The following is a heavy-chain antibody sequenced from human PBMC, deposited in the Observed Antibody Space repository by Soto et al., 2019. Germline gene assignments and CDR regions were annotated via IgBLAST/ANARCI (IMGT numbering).Heavy chain of an antibody. CDR2: IDPSASYT. J-gene: IGHJ6*02. D-gene: IGHD2-15*01. V-gene: IGHV5-10-1*01. CDR1: GYSFNSYW. Sequence: GESLKISCKGSGYSFNSYWISWVLQIPGNSLEWMGRIDPSASYTNYSPSFQGHVTISADKSISTAYLQWSSLKASETAMYYCARRGRSSSGGSGAPGRLYGMDVWGQGTTVTDSS. CDR3: ARRGRSSSGGSGAPGRLYGMDV.